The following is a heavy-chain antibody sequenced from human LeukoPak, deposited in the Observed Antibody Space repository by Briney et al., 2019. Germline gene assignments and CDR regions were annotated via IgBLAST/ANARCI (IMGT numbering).Heavy chain of an antibody. CDR3: AKQRIGAGLAVAGRSPFDY. CDR1: GFTFSSYG. CDR2: IWCDGSNK. V-gene: IGHV3-33*06. Sequence: GGSLRRSCAASGFTFSSYGIHWVRQAPGQGLEWVAVIWCDGSNKFYADSVKGRFTISRDNSKNTLFLQMDSLRAEDTAVYYCAKQRIGAGLAVAGRSPFDYWGQGTLLSVSS. D-gene: IGHD6-19*01. J-gene: IGHJ4*02.